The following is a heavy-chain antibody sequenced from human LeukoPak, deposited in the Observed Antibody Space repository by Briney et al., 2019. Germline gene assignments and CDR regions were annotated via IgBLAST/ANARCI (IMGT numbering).Heavy chain of an antibody. V-gene: IGHV3-7*01. D-gene: IGHD3-16*01. CDR1: GFTFSSYN. CDR3: ASQSYARFDP. J-gene: IGHJ5*02. Sequence: GGSLRLSCAASGFTFSSYNMNWVRQAPGKGLEWVGNIQPDGSEHYPVDSVKGRFTISRDNARNSLFLQMNSLRVEDTAVYYCASQSYARFDPWGQGTLVTVSS. CDR2: IQPDGSEH.